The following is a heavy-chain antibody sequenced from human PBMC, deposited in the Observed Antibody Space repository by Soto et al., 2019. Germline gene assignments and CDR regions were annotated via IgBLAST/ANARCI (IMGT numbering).Heavy chain of an antibody. V-gene: IGHV4-31*03. CDR1: GGSISSGGYY. CDR3: ARVRYYDSSGYYPFDY. J-gene: IGHJ4*02. D-gene: IGHD3-22*01. CDR2: IYYSGST. Sequence: SETLSLTCTVSGGSISSGGYYRSWIRQHPGKGLEWIGYIYYSGSTYYNPSLKSRVTISVDTSKNQFSLKLSSVTAANTAVYYCARVRYYDSSGYYPFDYWGQGTLVTVSS.